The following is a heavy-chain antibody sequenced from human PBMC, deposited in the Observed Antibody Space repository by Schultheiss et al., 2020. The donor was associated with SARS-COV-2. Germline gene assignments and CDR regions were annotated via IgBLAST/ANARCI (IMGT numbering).Heavy chain of an antibody. CDR3: ARDSRRRYDFWSGYGAGGFDP. CDR2: IYYSGST. Sequence: SETLSLTCTVSGGSISSGGYYWSWIRQHPGKGLEWIGYIYYSGSTYYNPSLKSRVTISVDTSKNQFSLSLNSVTAADTAVYYCARDSRRRYDFWSGYGAGGFDPWGQGTLVTVSS. CDR1: GGSISSGGYY. J-gene: IGHJ5*02. V-gene: IGHV4-31*03. D-gene: IGHD3-3*01.